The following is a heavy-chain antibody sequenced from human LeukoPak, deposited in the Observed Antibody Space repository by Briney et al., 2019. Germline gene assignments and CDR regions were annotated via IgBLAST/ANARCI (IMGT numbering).Heavy chain of an antibody. D-gene: IGHD3-10*01. V-gene: IGHV4-39*01. Sequence: SETLSLTCTVSGCSISSSSYYWGWIRQPPGKGLEWIGRIYYSGSTYYNPSLKSRVTLSVDTSNTQSSLNLSSVTAADTAVYYCARVSPSGVWDVWGQGTTVTVSS. CDR1: GCSISSSSYY. J-gene: IGHJ6*02. CDR3: ARVSPSGVWDV. CDR2: IYYSGST.